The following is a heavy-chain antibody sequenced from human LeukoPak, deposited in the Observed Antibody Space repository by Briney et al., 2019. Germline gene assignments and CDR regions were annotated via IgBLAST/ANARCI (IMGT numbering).Heavy chain of an antibody. J-gene: IGHJ5*02. Sequence: SETLSLTCTVSGGSFSSGDYYWSWIRQPPEKGLEWIGYISYSGSTYSNPSLKSRVTISVDTSKNQFSLRLSSVTAADTAVYYCARGNMVRGDYGPCWFDPWGQGTLVTISS. CDR2: ISYSGST. CDR1: GGSFSSGDYY. CDR3: ARGNMVRGDYGPCWFDP. D-gene: IGHD3-10*01. V-gene: IGHV4-30-4*01.